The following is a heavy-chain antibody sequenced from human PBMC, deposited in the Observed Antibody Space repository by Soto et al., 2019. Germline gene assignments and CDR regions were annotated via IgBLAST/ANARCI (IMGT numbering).Heavy chain of an antibody. Sequence: ETLSLTCTVSGGSISSISNHYCSWIRQPPGKGLEWIGYISKSGSTSYNPSLQSRVIISVDTSTNQVSLNLASVTAADTAVYYCTTQGFGILHGLVDVWGQGTTVTVSS. V-gene: IGHV4-4*09. CDR2: ISKSGST. D-gene: IGHD3-10*01. CDR1: GGSISSISNHY. CDR3: TTQGFGILHGLVDV. J-gene: IGHJ6*02.